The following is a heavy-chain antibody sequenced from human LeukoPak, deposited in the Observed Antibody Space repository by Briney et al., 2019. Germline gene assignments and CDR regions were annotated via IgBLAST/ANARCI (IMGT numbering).Heavy chain of an antibody. D-gene: IGHD6-13*01. Sequence: GGSLRLSCTASGFTFSNYWITWVRQAPGKGLEWVANIKQDGSEKYYVDSVRGRFTISRDNAKNSLYLRMNSLRAEDTAVYYCAREISSWYRAEGRFDPWGQGTLVTVSS. J-gene: IGHJ5*02. V-gene: IGHV3-7*01. CDR1: GFTFSNYW. CDR3: AREISSWYRAEGRFDP. CDR2: IKQDGSEK.